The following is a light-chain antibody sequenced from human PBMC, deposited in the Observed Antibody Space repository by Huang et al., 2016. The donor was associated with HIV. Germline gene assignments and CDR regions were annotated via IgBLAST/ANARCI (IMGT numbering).Light chain of an antibody. V-gene: IGKV3-11*01. Sequence: DIVLTQSPATLSLSPGERATLSCKASQSVSSSLAWYQQKPGQAPRLLIYDTSTRATGSPARFSGSESGTDFTLTISSLEPEDFAVYYCQQRSNWPLFTFGPGTKVDIK. CDR2: DTS. J-gene: IGKJ3*01. CDR3: QQRSNWPLFT. CDR1: QSVSSS.